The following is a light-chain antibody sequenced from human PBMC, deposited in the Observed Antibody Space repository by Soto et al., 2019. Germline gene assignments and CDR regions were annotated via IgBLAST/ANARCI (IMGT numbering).Light chain of an antibody. CDR3: QLYNTYSGT. CDR1: QTISSW. Sequence: DIQMTQSPSTLSGTVGDRVTITCRAGQTISSWLAWYQQKPGKAPKLLIYRASTLQSGVPSRFSASGSGTEFILTISSLQPDDFATYYCQLYNTYSGTFGQGTKVDIK. V-gene: IGKV1-5*03. CDR2: RAS. J-gene: IGKJ1*01.